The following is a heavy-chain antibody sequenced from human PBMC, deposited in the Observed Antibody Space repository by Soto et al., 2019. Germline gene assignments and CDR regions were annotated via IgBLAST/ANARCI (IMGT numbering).Heavy chain of an antibody. CDR2: ISYSGST. V-gene: IGHV4-31*03. J-gene: IGHJ4*02. D-gene: IGHD2-2*01. Sequence: QVQLQESGPGLVKPSQTLSLTCTVSGGSISSGGYYWSWIRQHPGKGLEWIGYISYSGSTYYNPSLKRRVTLSVDTSKIQFSLKLSSVTAADTAVYYCARERAHGYCSSTSCPGYFDYWGQGTLVTVSS. CDR1: GGSISSGGYY. CDR3: ARERAHGYCSSTSCPGYFDY.